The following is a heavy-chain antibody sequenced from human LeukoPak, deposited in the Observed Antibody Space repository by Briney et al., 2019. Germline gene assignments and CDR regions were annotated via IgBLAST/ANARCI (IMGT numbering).Heavy chain of an antibody. J-gene: IGHJ4*02. D-gene: IGHD6-13*01. CDR3: AKTTGRSSRPLDY. V-gene: IGHV3-23*01. CDR1: GLIFSNYA. Sequence: PGGSLRLSCAGSGLIFSNYAMSWVRQTPGEGLDWVSGISASGSKTYYADSVKGRFTISRDNSNNTLDLHMNSLRAEDTAVYFCAKTTGRSSRPLDYWGQGTLVTVSS. CDR2: ISASGSKT.